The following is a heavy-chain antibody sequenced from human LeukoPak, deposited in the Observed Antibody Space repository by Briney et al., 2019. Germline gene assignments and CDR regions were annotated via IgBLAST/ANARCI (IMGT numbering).Heavy chain of an antibody. CDR2: ISYDGSNK. CDR3: AKPPPQQWLVSSY. D-gene: IGHD6-19*01. J-gene: IGHJ4*02. CDR1: GFTFSSYG. Sequence: PGGSLRLSCAASGFTFSSYGMHWVRQAPGKGLEWVAVISYDGSNKYYADSVEGRFTISRDNSKNTLYLQMNSLRAEDTAVYYCAKPPPQQWLVSSYWGQGTLVTVSS. V-gene: IGHV3-30*18.